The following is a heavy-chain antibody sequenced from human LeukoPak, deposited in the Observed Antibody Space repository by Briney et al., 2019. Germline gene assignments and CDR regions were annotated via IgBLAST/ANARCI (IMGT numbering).Heavy chain of an antibody. CDR1: GFTFSTYA. CDR2: ISGDNPGT. D-gene: IGHD2-15*01. CDR3: AKAPVGHCSGAFCYHFDS. Sequence: PGGSLRLSCAASGFTFSTYAMSWVRQTPGKGLEWVAAISGDNPGTYHANSVKGRFTISRDNSKNKLHLQMSGLRAEDTARYYCAKAPVGHCSGAFCYHFDSWGQGTLVTVSS. J-gene: IGHJ4*02. V-gene: IGHV3-23*01.